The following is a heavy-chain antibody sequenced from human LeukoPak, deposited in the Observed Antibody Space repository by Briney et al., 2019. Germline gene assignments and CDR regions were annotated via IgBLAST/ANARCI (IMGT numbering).Heavy chain of an antibody. CDR2: VSSSGRT. V-gene: IGHV4-61*02. CDR3: ARDGEMATIENYFEY. CDR1: GDSISSGSFY. D-gene: IGHD5-24*01. Sequence: SETLSLTCTVSGDSISSGSFYWSWIRQAAGKGLEWIGRVSSSGRTTYNSSLKSRLTISITTSKNQFSLKVTSVTAADTAVYYCARDGEMATIENYFEYWGQGTLVTVSS. J-gene: IGHJ4*02.